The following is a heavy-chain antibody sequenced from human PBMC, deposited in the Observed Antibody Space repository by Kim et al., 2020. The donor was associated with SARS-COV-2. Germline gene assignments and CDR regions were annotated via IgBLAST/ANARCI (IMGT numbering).Heavy chain of an antibody. CDR1: GGTFSSYT. Sequence: SVKVSCKASGGTFSSYTISWVRQAPGQGLEWMGRIIPILGIANYAQKFQGRVTITADKSTSTAYMELSSLRSEDTAVYYCARDIMGYCSSTSCYERVRFDPWGQGTLVTVSS. CDR2: IIPILGIA. CDR3: ARDIMGYCSSTSCYERVRFDP. D-gene: IGHD2-2*01. J-gene: IGHJ5*02. V-gene: IGHV1-69*04.